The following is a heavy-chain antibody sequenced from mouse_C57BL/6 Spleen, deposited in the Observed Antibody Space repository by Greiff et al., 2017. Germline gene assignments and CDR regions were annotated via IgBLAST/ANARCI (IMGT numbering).Heavy chain of an antibody. Sequence: EVKVVESGEGLVKPGGSLKLSCAASGFTFSSYAMSWVRQTPEKRLEWVAYISSGGDYIYYADTVKGRFTISRDNARNTLYLQMSSLKSEDTAMYYCTREGYDRGGYAMDDWGQGTSVTVAS. D-gene: IGHD2-2*01. V-gene: IGHV5-9-1*02. J-gene: IGHJ4*01. CDR2: ISSGGDYI. CDR3: TREGYDRGGYAMDD. CDR1: GFTFSSYA.